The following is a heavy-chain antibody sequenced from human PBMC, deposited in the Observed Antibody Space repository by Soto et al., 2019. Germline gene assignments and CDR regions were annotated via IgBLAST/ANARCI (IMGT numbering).Heavy chain of an antibody. CDR2: ISYEGSNT. J-gene: IGHJ6*02. CDR1: GFTFGTYA. CDR3: ARVTPGNNLYYFSGMDV. V-gene: IGHV3-30-3*01. D-gene: IGHD1-1*01. Sequence: GGSLRLCCVASGFTFGTYAIHWVRQAPGKGLQWVALISYEGSNTYYADSVKGRFTVSRDNSKSTLYLQMNSLRPEDTGVYYCARVTPGNNLYYFSGMDVWGQGTSVTVS.